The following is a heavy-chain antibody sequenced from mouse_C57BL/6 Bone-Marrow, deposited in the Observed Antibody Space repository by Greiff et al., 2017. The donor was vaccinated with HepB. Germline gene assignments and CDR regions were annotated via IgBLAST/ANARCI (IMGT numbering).Heavy chain of an antibody. D-gene: IGHD2-3*01. V-gene: IGHV5-15*04. CDR2: ISNLAYSI. J-gene: IGHJ2*01. CDR3: ARRTYDGYYLDY. CDR1: GFTFSDYG. Sequence: DVKLVESGGGLVQPGGSLKLSCAASGFTFSDYGMAWVRQAPRKGPEWVAFISNLAYSIYYADTVTGRFTISRENAKNTLYLEMSSLRSEDTAMYYCARRTYDGYYLDYWGQGTTLTVSS.